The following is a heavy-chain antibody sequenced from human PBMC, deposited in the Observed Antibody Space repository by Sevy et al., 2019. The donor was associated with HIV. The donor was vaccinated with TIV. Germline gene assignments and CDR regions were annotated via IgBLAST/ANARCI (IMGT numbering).Heavy chain of an antibody. CDR2: IRGSGCST. CDR3: AKDVGPTVVTPWFYFDY. D-gene: IGHD2-21*02. V-gene: IGHV3-23*01. CDR1: GFTFSSYA. J-gene: IGHJ4*02. Sequence: GGSMRLSCAASGFTFSSYAMSWVRQAPGKGLEWVSAIRGSGCSTYYADSVKGRFTISRDNSKNTLYLQMNSLRAEDTAVYYCAKDVGPTVVTPWFYFDYWGQGTLVTVSS.